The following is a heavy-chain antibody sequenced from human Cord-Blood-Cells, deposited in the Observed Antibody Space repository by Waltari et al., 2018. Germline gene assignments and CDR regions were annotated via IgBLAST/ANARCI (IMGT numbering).Heavy chain of an antibody. CDR1: GYSISSGYY. CDR2: IYHRGST. CDR3: ARDSIAARPVGAFDI. Sequence: QVQLQESGPGLVKPSETLSLTCAVSGYSISSGYYWGWIRQPPGKGLEWIGSIYHRGSTYYNPSLKSRVTMSVDTAKNQFSLKLSSVTAADTAVYYCARDSIAARPVGAFDIWGQGTMVTVSS. D-gene: IGHD6-6*01. J-gene: IGHJ3*02. V-gene: IGHV4-38-2*02.